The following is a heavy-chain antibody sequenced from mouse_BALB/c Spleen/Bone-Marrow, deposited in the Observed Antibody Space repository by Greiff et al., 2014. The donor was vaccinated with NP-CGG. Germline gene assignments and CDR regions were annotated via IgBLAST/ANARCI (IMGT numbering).Heavy chain of an antibody. CDR1: GYTFTDYV. V-gene: IGHV1-77*01. CDR2: IYPGSGST. J-gene: IGHJ2*01. D-gene: IGHD3-3*01. Sequence: QVQLKESGPELVKPGASVKMSCKASGYTFTDYVVSWVKQRTGQGLEWIGEIYPGSGSTYYNEKFKGKATLTADKSSNTAYMQVSSLTSEDSAVYFCEGDVGYWGQGTTLTVSS. CDR3: EGDVGY.